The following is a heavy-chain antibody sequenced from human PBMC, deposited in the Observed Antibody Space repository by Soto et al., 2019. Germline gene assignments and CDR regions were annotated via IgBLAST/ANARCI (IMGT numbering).Heavy chain of an antibody. J-gene: IGHJ3*01. D-gene: IGHD1-26*01. CDR1: GFSLSTDGVG. CDR3: AYAYSGNRWPNDAFDV. Sequence: QITLKESGPTLVKPTQTLTLTCTFSGFSLSTDGVGVGWIRQPPGKALEGLALINWDDDKRYSPSLKTRLTIHKNTSKNKVVLIMTNMDPVDTATYYCAYAYSGNRWPNDAFDVWGQGTVVTVSS. CDR2: INWDDDK. V-gene: IGHV2-5*02.